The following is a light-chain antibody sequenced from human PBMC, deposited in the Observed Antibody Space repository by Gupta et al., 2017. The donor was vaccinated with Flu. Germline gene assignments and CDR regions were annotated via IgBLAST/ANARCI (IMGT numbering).Light chain of an antibody. CDR2: LNSDGSH. V-gene: IGLV4-69*01. Sequence: FVLTQSPSASASLGASINLTCTLNRGPVKDAIAWHQKRRGKDPQYLMRLNSDGSHHKGDGVPDRFSGSSSGAERYLTISSLRSEDEADYYCQTWTTGIVSFGGGTRLTVL. CDR1: RGPVKDA. J-gene: IGLJ2*01. CDR3: QTWTTGIVS.